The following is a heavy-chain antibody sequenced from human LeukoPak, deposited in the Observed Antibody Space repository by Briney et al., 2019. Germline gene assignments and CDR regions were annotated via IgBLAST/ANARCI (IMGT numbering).Heavy chain of an antibody. CDR3: ARGPDDYVDY. CDR1: GGSISSGGYY. Sequence: SQTLPLTCTVSGGSISSGGYYWSWIRQHPGKGLEWIGYIYYSGSTYYNPSLKSRVTISVDTSKNQFSLKLSSVTAADTAVYYCARGPDDYVDYWGQGTLVTVSS. CDR2: IYYSGST. J-gene: IGHJ4*02. V-gene: IGHV4-31*03. D-gene: IGHD4/OR15-4a*01.